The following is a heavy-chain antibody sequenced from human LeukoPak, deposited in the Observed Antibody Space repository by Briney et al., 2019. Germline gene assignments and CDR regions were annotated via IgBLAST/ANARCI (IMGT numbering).Heavy chain of an antibody. CDR2: ISSSSSYI. J-gene: IGHJ6*03. V-gene: IGHV3-21*01. D-gene: IGHD3-10*01. CDR1: GFTLNTYT. Sequence: GGSLTLSCAASGFTLNTYTMNWVRQAPGKGLEWVSSISSSSSYIYYADSVKGRFTISRDDAKNSLSLQMNSLRAEDTAVYYCARSGIKMVRGVIIKSPYHMDVWGKGTTVTVSS. CDR3: ARSGIKMVRGVIIKSPYHMDV.